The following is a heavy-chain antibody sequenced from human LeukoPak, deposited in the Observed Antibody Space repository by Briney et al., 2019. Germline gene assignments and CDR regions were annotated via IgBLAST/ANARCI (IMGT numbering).Heavy chain of an antibody. Sequence: GTSVKVCCKDSGGTVSNYPVSWVRQAPGQGLEWLGGIIPSSGPADYAQSVRGRLTITADESTSTAYMELSSLRSDDTAVYYCTRGIAAGYFDHWGQGTLVTVSS. CDR2: IIPSSGPA. D-gene: IGHD6-13*01. CDR1: GGTVSNYP. J-gene: IGHJ4*02. CDR3: TRGIAAGYFDH. V-gene: IGHV1-69*01.